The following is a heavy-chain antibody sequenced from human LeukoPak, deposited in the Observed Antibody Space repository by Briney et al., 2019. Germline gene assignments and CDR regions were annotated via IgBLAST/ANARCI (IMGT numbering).Heavy chain of an antibody. Sequence: SETLSLTCTVSGGSISSYYWSWIRQPPGKGLEWIGYIYYSGSTNYNPSLKSRVTISVDTSKNQFSLKLSSVTAADTAVYYCARGMEDFWSGYYLFDYWGQGTLVTVSS. V-gene: IGHV4-59*01. CDR2: IYYSGST. CDR1: GGSISSYY. CDR3: ARGMEDFWSGYYLFDY. D-gene: IGHD3-3*01. J-gene: IGHJ4*02.